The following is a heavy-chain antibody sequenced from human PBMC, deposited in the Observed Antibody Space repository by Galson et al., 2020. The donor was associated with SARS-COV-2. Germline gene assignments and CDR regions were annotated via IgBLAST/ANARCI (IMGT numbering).Heavy chain of an antibody. D-gene: IGHD3-3*01. CDR1: GYSFSSYW. Sequence: GESLKISCQGSGYSFSSYWIGWVRQMLGKGLEWMGIIYPGDSDTTYSPAFQGQVTISADKSISTAYLQWSSLKASDTAMYYCARLERADLEGYWGQGTLVTVSS. CDR3: ARLERADLEGY. V-gene: IGHV5-51*01. J-gene: IGHJ4*02. CDR2: IYPGDSDT.